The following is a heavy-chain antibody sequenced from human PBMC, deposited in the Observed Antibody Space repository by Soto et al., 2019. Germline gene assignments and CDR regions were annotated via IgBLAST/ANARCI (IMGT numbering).Heavy chain of an antibody. V-gene: IGHV3-23*01. D-gene: IGHD2-15*01. Sequence: EVQLLESGGGLVQPGGSLRLSCAASGFTFSSYAMNWVRQAPGKGLEWVSTISGSGSSTYYADSVKGRFTISRDNSKNTLYLQMNSLRDEDTAVYYCAKATYCSGGSCYPYYFDYWGQGTLVTVSS. J-gene: IGHJ4*02. CDR3: AKATYCSGGSCYPYYFDY. CDR1: GFTFSSYA. CDR2: ISGSGSST.